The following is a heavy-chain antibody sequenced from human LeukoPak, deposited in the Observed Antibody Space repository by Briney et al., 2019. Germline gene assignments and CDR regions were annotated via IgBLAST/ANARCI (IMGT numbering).Heavy chain of an antibody. Sequence: ASVKVSCKASGYTFTSYYMHWVRQAPGQGLEWMGIINPSGGSTSYAQKFQGRVTMTRDMSTSTVYMELSSLRSEDTAVYYCARGAGATRFSEDYYYMDVWGKGTTVTVSS. V-gene: IGHV1-46*01. CDR3: ARGAGATRFSEDYYYMDV. CDR1: GYTFTSYY. D-gene: IGHD1-26*01. J-gene: IGHJ6*03. CDR2: INPSGGST.